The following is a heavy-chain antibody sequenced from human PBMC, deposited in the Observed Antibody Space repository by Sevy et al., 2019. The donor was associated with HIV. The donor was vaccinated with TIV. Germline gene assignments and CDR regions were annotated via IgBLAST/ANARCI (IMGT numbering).Heavy chain of an antibody. CDR1: GDSVSSNSAA. J-gene: IGHJ5*02. V-gene: IGHV6-1*01. CDR3: ATGIPEWELGGHWFDP. CDR2: TYYRSKWYN. Sequence: KQSQTLSLTCAISGDSVSSNSAAWNWIRQSPSRGLEWLGRTYYRSKWYNDYAVSVKSRISINPDTSKNQLSLQLNSVTPEDTAVYFCATGIPEWELGGHWFDPWGQGTLVTVSS. D-gene: IGHD1-26*01.